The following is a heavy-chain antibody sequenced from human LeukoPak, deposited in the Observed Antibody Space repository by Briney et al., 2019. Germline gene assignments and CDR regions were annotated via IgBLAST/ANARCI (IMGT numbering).Heavy chain of an antibody. J-gene: IGHJ4*02. CDR3: ARGVVATISPLDY. CDR1: GFTFSSYS. V-gene: IGHV3-21*01. CDR2: ISSSSSYI. D-gene: IGHD5-12*01. Sequence: PGGSLRLSCAASGFTFSSYSMNWVRQAPGEGLEWVSSISSSSSYIYYADSVKGRFTISRDNAKNSLYLQMNSLRAEDTAVYYCARGVVATISPLDYWGQGTLVTVSS.